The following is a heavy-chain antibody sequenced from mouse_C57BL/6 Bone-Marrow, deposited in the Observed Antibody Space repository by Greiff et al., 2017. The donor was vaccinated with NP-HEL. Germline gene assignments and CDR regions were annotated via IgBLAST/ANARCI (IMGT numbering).Heavy chain of an antibody. Sequence: EVQRVESGGDLVKPGGSLKLSCAASGFTFSSYGMSWVRQTPDKRLEWVATISSGGSYTYYPDSVKGRFTISRDNAKNTLYLQMSSLKSEDTAMYYCASSTMITTSYFDYWGQGTTLTVSS. CDR1: GFTFSSYG. CDR2: ISSGGSYT. J-gene: IGHJ2*01. V-gene: IGHV5-6*01. D-gene: IGHD2-4*01. CDR3: ASSTMITTSYFDY.